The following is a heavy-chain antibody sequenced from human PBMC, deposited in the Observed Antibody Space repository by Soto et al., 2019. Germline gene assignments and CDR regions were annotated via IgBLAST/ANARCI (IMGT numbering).Heavy chain of an antibody. CDR3: ARPGSGHHFYYYYYRMDV. Sequence: SVKISGKGSGYSFTSYWIGWLRQMPGKGLEWMGIIYPGDSDTRYSPSFQGQVTISADKSISTAYLQWSSLKASDTAMYYCARPGSGHHFYYYYYRMDVWGQGTTVTVSS. J-gene: IGHJ6*02. D-gene: IGHD6-19*01. CDR2: IYPGDSDT. V-gene: IGHV5-51*01. CDR1: GYSFTSYW.